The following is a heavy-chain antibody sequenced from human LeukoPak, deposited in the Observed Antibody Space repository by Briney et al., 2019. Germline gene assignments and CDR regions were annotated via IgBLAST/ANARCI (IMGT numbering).Heavy chain of an antibody. J-gene: IGHJ4*02. V-gene: IGHV3-7*01. CDR2: MKPDGIET. CDR1: GFIFNTNL. D-gene: IGHD2-15*01. Sequence: GGPLRLSCVVSGFIFNTNLMSWVRQAPGKGLEWVAMMKPDGIETHYVDCVKGRFIISRNNAQKSLYLQRSSLRADDTAVYYCAGLDQARLLGLGCRGQGTLVTVSS. CDR3: AGLDQARLLGLGC.